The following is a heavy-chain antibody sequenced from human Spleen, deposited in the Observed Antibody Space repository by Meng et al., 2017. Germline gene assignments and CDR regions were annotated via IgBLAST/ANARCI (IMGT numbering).Heavy chain of an antibody. J-gene: IGHJ4*02. CDR1: GFTFSSYA. Sequence: AQVAESGGGLVKPGGSLRLPCAASGFTFSSYAMGWVRQSPGEGLEWVSALSGSGGTTYYADSVKGRFTISRDNAKNTLYLQMNSLRAEDTAVYYCARDNGQGGWDYWGQGTLVTVSS. CDR3: ARDNGQGGWDY. D-gene: IGHD6-19*01. V-gene: IGHV3-23*04. CDR2: LSGSGGTT.